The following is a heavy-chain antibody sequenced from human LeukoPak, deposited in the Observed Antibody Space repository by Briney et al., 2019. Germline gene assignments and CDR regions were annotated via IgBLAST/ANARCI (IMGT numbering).Heavy chain of an antibody. D-gene: IGHD3-22*01. J-gene: IGHJ4*02. CDR3: ASERWLLLH. CDR1: GFIFSSYE. CDR2: INSDGSST. Sequence: PGGSLRHSCAASGFIFSSYEMNWVRQAPGKGLVWVSRINSDGSSTSYADSVKGRFTISRDNAKNTLYLQMNSLRAEDTAVYYCASERWLLLHWGQGTLVTVSS. V-gene: IGHV3-74*01.